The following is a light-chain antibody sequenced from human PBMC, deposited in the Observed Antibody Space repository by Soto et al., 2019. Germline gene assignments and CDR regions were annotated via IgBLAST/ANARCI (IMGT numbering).Light chain of an antibody. J-gene: IGKJ5*01. V-gene: IGKV1-33*01. CDR2: DAS. Sequence: DIQITQSPSSLSASVGDRVTITFQASQDISNYLNWYQQKPGKAPKLLIYDASNLETGVPSRFSGSGSGTDFTFTISSLQADDFATYYCQQSDTYPLTFGQGTRLEIK. CDR1: QDISNY. CDR3: QQSDTYPLT.